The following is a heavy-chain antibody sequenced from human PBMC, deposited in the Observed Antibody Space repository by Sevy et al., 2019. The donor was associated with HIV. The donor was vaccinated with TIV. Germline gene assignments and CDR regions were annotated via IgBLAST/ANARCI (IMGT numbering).Heavy chain of an antibody. CDR2: ISYSGHT. CDR1: GGSISSRIFY. CDR3: ARHSHPQAFCSGGTCYSGHFDY. V-gene: IGHV4-39*01. D-gene: IGHD2-15*01. J-gene: IGHJ4*02. Sequence: SETLSLTCTVSGGSISSRIFYWGWIRQSPGKGLEWLGSISYSGHTFDNPPLKSRVTMSVDTSDNQYSLKMRSVTTADTAVYYCARHSHPQAFCSGGTCYSGHFDYWGQGTLVTVSS.